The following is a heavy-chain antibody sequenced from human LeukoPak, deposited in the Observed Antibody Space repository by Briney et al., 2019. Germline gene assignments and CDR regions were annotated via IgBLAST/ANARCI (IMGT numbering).Heavy chain of an antibody. J-gene: IGHJ4*02. V-gene: IGHV3-30*04. Sequence: GGSLRLSCAASGFTFSSYAMHWVRQAPGQGLEWVAVISYDGSNKYYADSVKGRFTISRDNAKNSLYLQMNSLRAEETAVYYCAREGPDSSGWYSTGGYFDYWGQGTLVTVSS. CDR2: ISYDGSNK. D-gene: IGHD6-19*01. CDR3: AREGPDSSGWYSTGGYFDY. CDR1: GFTFSSYA.